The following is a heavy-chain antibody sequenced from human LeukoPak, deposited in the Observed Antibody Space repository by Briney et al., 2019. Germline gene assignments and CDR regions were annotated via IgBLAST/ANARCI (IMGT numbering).Heavy chain of an antibody. CDR2: IWYDGSNK. J-gene: IGHJ5*02. V-gene: IGHV3-33*01. CDR3: AREVPGPMVRGVIDWFDP. CDR1: GFTFSSYG. Sequence: GGSLRLSCAASGFTFSSYGMHWVRQAPGKGLEWVAVIWYDGSNKYYADSVKGRFTISRDNSKNTLYLQMNSLRAEDTAVYYCAREVPGPMVRGVIDWFDPWGQGTLVTVSS. D-gene: IGHD3-10*01.